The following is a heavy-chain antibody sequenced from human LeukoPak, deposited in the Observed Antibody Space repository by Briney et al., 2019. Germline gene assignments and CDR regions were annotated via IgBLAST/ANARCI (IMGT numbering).Heavy chain of an antibody. J-gene: IGHJ4*02. D-gene: IGHD3-3*01. V-gene: IGHV4-59*01. Sequence: SETLSLTCTVSGGSISSYYWSWIRQPPGKGLEWIGYIYYSGSTNYNPSLKSRVTISVDTSKNQFSPKLSSVTAADTAVYYCARGDRITICGVVSYYFDYWGQGTLVTVSS. CDR1: GGSISSYY. CDR3: ARGDRITICGVVSYYFDY. CDR2: IYYSGST.